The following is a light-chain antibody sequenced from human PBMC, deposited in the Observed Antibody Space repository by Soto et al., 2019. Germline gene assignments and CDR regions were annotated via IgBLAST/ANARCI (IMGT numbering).Light chain of an antibody. J-gene: IGKJ5*01. CDR3: QQYGSSPIT. V-gene: IGKV3-20*01. CDR2: GAS. Sequence: EIVLTPSPGTLSLSPGERATLSCRASQSVSSSYLAWYQQKPGQAPRLLIYGASSRATGIPDRFSGSGSGTDFTLTISRLEPEDFAVYYCQQYGSSPITFGQGTRRRL. CDR1: QSVSSSY.